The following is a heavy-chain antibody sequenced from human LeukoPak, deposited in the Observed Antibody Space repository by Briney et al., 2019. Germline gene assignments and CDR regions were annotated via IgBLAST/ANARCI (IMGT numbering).Heavy chain of an antibody. Sequence: SVKVSCKASGGTFSSYAISWVRQAPGQGLEWMGGIIPIFGTANYAQKFQGRVTITADESTSAAYMELSSLRSEDTAVYYCARPDEDRGYSYGYNYWGQGTLVTVSS. J-gene: IGHJ4*02. CDR1: GGTFSSYA. CDR3: ARPDEDRGYSYGYNY. CDR2: IIPIFGTA. D-gene: IGHD5-18*01. V-gene: IGHV1-69*13.